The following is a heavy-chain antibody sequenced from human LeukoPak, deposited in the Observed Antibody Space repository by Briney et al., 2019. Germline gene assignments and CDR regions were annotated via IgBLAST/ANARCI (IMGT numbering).Heavy chain of an antibody. CDR3: ARESGRSD. CDR2: IIPILGIA. V-gene: IGHV1-69*04. CDR1: GGTFSSYA. J-gene: IGHJ4*02. D-gene: IGHD2-15*01. Sequence: SVKVSCKASGGTFSSYAIIWVRQAPGQGLEWMGRIIPILGIANYAQKFRGRVTITADISTSTAYMELSSLRSEDTAVYYCARESGRSDWGQGTLVTVSS.